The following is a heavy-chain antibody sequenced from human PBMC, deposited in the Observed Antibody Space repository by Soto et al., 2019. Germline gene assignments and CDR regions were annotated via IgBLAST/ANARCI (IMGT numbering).Heavy chain of an antibody. Sequence: QSTLKESGPTLVKPTETLTLTCTFSGFSLSTSGVGVGWIRQPPGKALEWLALINRDDDKGYSPSLKSMPTITKDTSKNQVVLTMTNLDPADTAAYFGALAYYADSSGAIYCQYWGQGTMVTVSS. V-gene: IGHV2-5*02. J-gene: IGHJ1*01. CDR3: ALAYYADSSGAIYCQY. CDR2: INRDDDK. CDR1: GFSLSTSGVG. D-gene: IGHD3-22*01.